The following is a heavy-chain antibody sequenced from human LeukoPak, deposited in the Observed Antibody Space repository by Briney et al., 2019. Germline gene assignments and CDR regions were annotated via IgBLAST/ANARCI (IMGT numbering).Heavy chain of an antibody. D-gene: IGHD3-22*01. CDR2: ISGSGGST. CDR3: AEVIDYDSSGYYPLTY. CDR1: GFTFSSYA. Sequence: GGSLRLSCAASGFTFSSYAMSWVRQAPGKGLEWVSAISGSGGSTYYADSVKGRFTISRDNSKNTLYLQMNSLRAEDTAVYYCAEVIDYDSSGYYPLTYWGQGTLVTVSS. V-gene: IGHV3-23*01. J-gene: IGHJ4*02.